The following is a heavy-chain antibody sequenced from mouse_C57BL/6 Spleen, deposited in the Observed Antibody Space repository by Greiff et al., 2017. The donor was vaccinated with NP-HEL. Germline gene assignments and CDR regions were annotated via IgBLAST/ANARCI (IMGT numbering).Heavy chain of an antibody. CDR3: AKNIYYYGSSSYYAMDY. Sequence: QVQLKQSGPGLVQPSQSLSITCTVSGFSLTSYGVHWVRQSPGKGLEWLGVIWRGGSTDYNAAFMSRLSITKDNSKSQVFFKMNSLQADDTAIYYCAKNIYYYGSSSYYAMDYWGQGTSVTVSS. CDR1: GFSLTSYG. J-gene: IGHJ4*01. V-gene: IGHV2-5*01. CDR2: IWRGGST. D-gene: IGHD1-1*01.